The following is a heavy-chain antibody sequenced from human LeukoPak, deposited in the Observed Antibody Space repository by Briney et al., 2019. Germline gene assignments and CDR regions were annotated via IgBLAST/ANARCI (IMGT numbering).Heavy chain of an antibody. Sequence: ASVKVSCKASGGTFSSYAISWVRQAPGQGLEWMGWISAYNGNTNYAQKLQGRVTMTTDTSTSTAYMELRSLRSDDTAVYYCARGGTSTTGRRLWFDPWGQGTLVTVSS. CDR2: ISAYNGNT. V-gene: IGHV1-18*01. J-gene: IGHJ5*02. CDR1: GGTFSSYA. D-gene: IGHD1-1*01. CDR3: ARGGTSTTGRRLWFDP.